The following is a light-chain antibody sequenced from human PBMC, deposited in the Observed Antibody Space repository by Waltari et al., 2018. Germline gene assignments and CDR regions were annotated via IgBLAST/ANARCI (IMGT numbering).Light chain of an antibody. J-gene: IGKJ1*01. CDR1: QSVRNN. V-gene: IGKV3-15*01. Sequence: EIVMTQSPATLSVSPGERATLSCRASQSVRNNLVWYQQKPGQAPRLLIYGASTRVTGIPARFSGSGSGTEFTLTISSLQSEDFAVYYCQQYNNWPTWTFGQGTKVEIK. CDR2: GAS. CDR3: QQYNNWPTWT.